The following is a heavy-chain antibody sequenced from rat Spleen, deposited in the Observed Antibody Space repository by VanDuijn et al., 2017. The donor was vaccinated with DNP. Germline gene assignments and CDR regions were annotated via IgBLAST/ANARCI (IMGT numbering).Heavy chain of an antibody. CDR3: ARSWGDDGYPPFAY. CDR1: GFTYSNYV. CDR2: ISYDGSST. D-gene: IGHD1-12*03. J-gene: IGHJ3*01. Sequence: EVQLVESGGGLVQPGRSLKLSCAASGFTYSNYVMAWVRQAPTKGLEWVATISYDGSSTNYRDSVKCRFTISRDNAKSTLYLQMDSLRSEDTATYYCARSWGDDGYPPFAYWGQGTLVIVSS. V-gene: IGHV5-29*01.